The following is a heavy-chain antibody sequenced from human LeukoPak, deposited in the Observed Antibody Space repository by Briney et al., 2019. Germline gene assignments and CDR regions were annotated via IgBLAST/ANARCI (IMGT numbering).Heavy chain of an antibody. CDR3: AREMGDGSGSFDAFDI. Sequence: GASVKVSCKASGGTFSSYAISWVRQAPGQGLEWMGGIIPIFGTANYAQKFQGRVTITADKSTSTAYMELSSLRSEDTAVYYCAREMGDGSGSFDAFDIWGQGTMVTVSS. V-gene: IGHV1-69*06. CDR2: IIPIFGTA. D-gene: IGHD3-10*01. CDR1: GGTFSSYA. J-gene: IGHJ3*02.